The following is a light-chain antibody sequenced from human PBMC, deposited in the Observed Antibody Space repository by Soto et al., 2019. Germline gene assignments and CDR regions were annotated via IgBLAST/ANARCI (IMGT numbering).Light chain of an antibody. Sequence: QPVLTQPPSVSGAPGQRVTISCTGSSSNIGANYDVHWYQQRPGTAPKLLIFGNSNRPSGVPDRFSGSKSGTSASLAITGLRAEDEADYYCQSFDINVLALIFGVGTKLTVL. CDR1: SSNIGANYD. CDR3: QSFDINVLALI. V-gene: IGLV1-40*01. J-gene: IGLJ2*01. CDR2: GNS.